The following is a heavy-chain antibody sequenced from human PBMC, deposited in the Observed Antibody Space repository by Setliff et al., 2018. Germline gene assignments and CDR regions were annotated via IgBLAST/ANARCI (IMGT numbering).Heavy chain of an antibody. Sequence: GGSLRLSCAASGFIFSNYAMSWFRQAPGKGLEWVSVIYSGGDTYYADSVKGRFTIYRDNSKNTLYLQMNSLRLEDTAIYYCARDAGGDYDNWGQGTLVTVSS. CDR3: ARDAGGDYDN. D-gene: IGHD2-21*02. CDR1: GFIFSNYA. V-gene: IGHV3-66*02. J-gene: IGHJ4*02. CDR2: IYSGGDT.